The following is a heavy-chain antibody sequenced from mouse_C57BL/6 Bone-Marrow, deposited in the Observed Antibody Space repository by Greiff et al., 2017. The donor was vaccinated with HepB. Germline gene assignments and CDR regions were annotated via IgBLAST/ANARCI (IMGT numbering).Heavy chain of an antibody. Sequence: VQLQQSGPGLVQPSQSLSITCTVSGFSLTSYGVHWVRQSPGKGLEWLGVIWSGGSTDYNAAFISRLSISKDNSKSQVSFKMNSLQADDTAIYYCARNSGDYDVLYFDYWGQGTTLTVSS. D-gene: IGHD2-4*01. CDR3: ARNSGDYDVLYFDY. CDR2: IWSGGST. J-gene: IGHJ2*01. V-gene: IGHV2-2*01. CDR1: GFSLTSYG.